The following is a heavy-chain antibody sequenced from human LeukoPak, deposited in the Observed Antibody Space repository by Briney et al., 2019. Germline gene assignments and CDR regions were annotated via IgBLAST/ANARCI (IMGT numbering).Heavy chain of an antibody. CDR1: GYTFTGYY. D-gene: IGHD3-10*01. CDR2: INPNSGGT. CDR3: ARDPPIGGADVFDI. J-gene: IGHJ3*02. Sequence: ASLKLSCKAAGYTFTGYYMHWVRQAPGQGLEWMGWINPNSGGTNYAQKMQGRVTMTRDTSISTAYMELSRLTSDDTAVYYCARDPPIGGADVFDIWGQGTMVTVSS. V-gene: IGHV1-2*02.